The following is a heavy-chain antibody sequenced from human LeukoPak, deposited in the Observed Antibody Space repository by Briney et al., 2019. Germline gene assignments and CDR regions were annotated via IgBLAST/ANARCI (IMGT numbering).Heavy chain of an antibody. D-gene: IGHD2/OR15-2a*01. CDR3: AKAAVYSNRWTPFDD. V-gene: IGHV3-30*18. Sequence: PGGSLRLSCAASGFPFSIYGMHWVRQAPGKGLEWVALLAGDGINIFYADSVRGRFTISRDNSKNTLYLQMNSLRPEDTAVYYCAKAAVYSNRWTPFDDWGQGTLVTVSS. CDR2: LAGDGINI. J-gene: IGHJ4*02. CDR1: GFPFSIYG.